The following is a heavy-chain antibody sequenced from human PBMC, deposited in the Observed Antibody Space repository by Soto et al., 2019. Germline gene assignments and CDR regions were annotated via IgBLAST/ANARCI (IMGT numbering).Heavy chain of an antibody. D-gene: IGHD3-9*01. J-gene: IGHJ4*02. CDR1: GGTFSSYA. CDR3: ARFRYDILTGSPYYFDY. Sequence: WASVKVSCKASGGTFSSYAISWVRQAPGQGLEWMGGIIPIFGTANYAQKFQGRVTITADESTSTAYMELSSLRSEDTAVYYCARFRYDILTGSPYYFDYWGQGTLVTVSS. V-gene: IGHV1-69*13. CDR2: IIPIFGTA.